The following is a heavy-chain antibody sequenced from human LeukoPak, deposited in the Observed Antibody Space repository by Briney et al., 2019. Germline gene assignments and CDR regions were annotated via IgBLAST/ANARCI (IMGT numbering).Heavy chain of an antibody. Sequence: GGSLRLSCAASGFTFSSYSMNWVRQAPGKGLEWVSYISSSSTIYYADSVKGRFTISRDNAKNSLYLQMNSLRAEDTAVYYCARVAYEYDSSGYYIYYFDYWGQGTLVTVSS. J-gene: IGHJ4*02. CDR1: GFTFSSYS. CDR3: ARVAYEYDSSGYYIYYFDY. V-gene: IGHV3-48*04. CDR2: ISSSSTI. D-gene: IGHD3-22*01.